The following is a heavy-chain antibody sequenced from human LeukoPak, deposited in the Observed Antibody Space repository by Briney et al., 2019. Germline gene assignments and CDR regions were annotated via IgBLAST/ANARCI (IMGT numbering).Heavy chain of an antibody. D-gene: IGHD3-10*01. CDR2: INHSGST. CDR1: GGSFSGYY. V-gene: IGHV4-34*01. Sequence: SETLSLTCAVYGGSFSGYYWSWIRQPPATGLEWIGEINHSGSTNYNPSLKSRVTISVDTSKNQFSLKLSSVTAADTAVYYCATGGMVRNWFDPWGQGTLVTVSS. J-gene: IGHJ5*02. CDR3: ATGGMVRNWFDP.